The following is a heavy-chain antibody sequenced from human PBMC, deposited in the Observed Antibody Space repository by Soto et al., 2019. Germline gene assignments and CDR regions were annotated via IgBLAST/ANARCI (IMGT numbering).Heavy chain of an antibody. J-gene: IGHJ6*02. V-gene: IGHV4-34*01. CDR1: GGSFSGCY. CDR2: INHSGST. CDR3: ARGPPSSSYYYYYGMDV. D-gene: IGHD6-6*01. Sequence: SETLSLTCAVYGGSFSGCYWSWIRQPPGKGLEWIGEINHSGSTNYNPSLKSRVTISVDTSKNQFSLKLSSVTAADTAVYYCARGPPSSSYYYYYGMDVWGQGTTVTVSS.